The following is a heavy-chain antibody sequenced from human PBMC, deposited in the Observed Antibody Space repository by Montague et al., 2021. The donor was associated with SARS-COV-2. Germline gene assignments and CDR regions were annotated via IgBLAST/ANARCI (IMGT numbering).Heavy chain of an antibody. D-gene: IGHD3-10*01. CDR1: GFSLTTAGMG. CDR2: IYWDDEK. Sequence: PALVKPTQTLTLTCTVSGFSLTTAGMGVAWIRRPPGKALEWLAIIYWDDEKRYRSSLESGVSISKDSSNTRVIFTMTNMDPLDAGTYYCARRPTSLVGEPFFGFNVWGPGTLVTVSS. J-gene: IGHJ3*01. CDR3: ARRPTSLVGEPFFGFNV. V-gene: IGHV2-5*08.